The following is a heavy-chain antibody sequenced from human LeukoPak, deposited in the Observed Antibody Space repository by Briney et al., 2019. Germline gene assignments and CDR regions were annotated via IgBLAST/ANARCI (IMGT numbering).Heavy chain of an antibody. D-gene: IGHD2-21*01. CDR1: GFTFSRYS. Sequence: PGGSLRLSCAASGFTFSRYSMNWVRQAPGKGLEWVSYISSSSTTIYNADSVKGRFTISRDNAKNSLYLQMDSLRDEDTAVYYCTRDGLHTGHFDCWGQGTLVTVSS. CDR2: ISSSSTTI. V-gene: IGHV3-48*02. J-gene: IGHJ4*02. CDR3: TRDGLHTGHFDC.